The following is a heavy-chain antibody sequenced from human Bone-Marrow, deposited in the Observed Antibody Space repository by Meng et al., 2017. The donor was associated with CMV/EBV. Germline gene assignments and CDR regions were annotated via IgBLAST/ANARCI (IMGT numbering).Heavy chain of an antibody. D-gene: IGHD3-3*01. CDR2: VSAYNGNT. V-gene: IGHV1-18*01. CDR3: ARERLTIFGPAEKGADY. Sequence: ASVKVSCKASGYTFTSYGISWVRQAPGQGLEWMGWVSAYNGNTNYAQKPQGRVTMTTDTSTSTAYMELRSLRSDDTAVYYCARERLTIFGPAEKGADYWGQGTLVTVSS. CDR1: GYTFTSYG. J-gene: IGHJ4*02.